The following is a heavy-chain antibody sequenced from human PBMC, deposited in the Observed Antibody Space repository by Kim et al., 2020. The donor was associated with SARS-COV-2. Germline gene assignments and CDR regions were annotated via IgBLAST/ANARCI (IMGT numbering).Heavy chain of an antibody. Sequence: GGSLRLSCAASGFTFSDYYMSWIRQAPGKGLEWVSYISSSSSYTNYADSVKGRFTISRDNAKNSLYLQMNSLRAEDTAVYYCARMVRGKYYYYYGMDVWGQGTTVTVSS. CDR3: ARMVRGKYYYYYGMDV. V-gene: IGHV3-11*03. CDR1: GFTFSDYY. CDR2: ISSSSSYT. D-gene: IGHD3-10*01. J-gene: IGHJ6*02.